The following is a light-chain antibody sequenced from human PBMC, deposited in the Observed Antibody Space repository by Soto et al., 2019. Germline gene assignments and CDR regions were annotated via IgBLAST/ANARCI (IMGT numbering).Light chain of an antibody. V-gene: IGLV1-47*01. CDR2: RNN. J-gene: IGLJ2*01. CDR3: AAWDDSLSAVV. Sequence: QSVLTQPPSASGTPGQRVTISCSGSSSNIGSNYVYWYQQLPGTAPKLLIYRNNQRPSGVPDRVSGSKSGTSASLAISGLRCEDEADYYCAAWDDSLSAVVFGGGTELTVL. CDR1: SSNIGSNY.